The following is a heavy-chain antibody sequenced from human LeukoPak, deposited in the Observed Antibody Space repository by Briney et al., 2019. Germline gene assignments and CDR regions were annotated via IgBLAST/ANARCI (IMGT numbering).Heavy chain of an antibody. CDR1: GGSISSSSYY. CDR2: IYYSGST. D-gene: IGHD2-15*01. V-gene: IGHV4-39*01. J-gene: IGHJ4*02. Sequence: PSETLSLTCTVSGGSISSSSYYWGWIRQPPGKGLEWIGSIYYSGSTYYNLSLKSRVTISVDTSKNQFSLKLSSVTAADTAVYYCARRHCSGGSCFGPEFDYWGQGTLVTVSS. CDR3: ARRHCSGGSCFGPEFDY.